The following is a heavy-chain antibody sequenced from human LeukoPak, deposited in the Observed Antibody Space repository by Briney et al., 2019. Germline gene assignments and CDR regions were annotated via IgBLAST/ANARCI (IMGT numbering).Heavy chain of an antibody. Sequence: GGSLRLSCAASGFTFSSYAMSWVRQAPGKGLEWVSTISGSGGSTYYADSVKGRFTISRDNSKNTLYLQMNSLRAEDTAVYYCARDWDQLLYRYYFDYWGQGTLVTVSS. CDR2: ISGSGGST. J-gene: IGHJ4*02. D-gene: IGHD2-2*02. CDR3: ARDWDQLLYRYYFDY. V-gene: IGHV3-23*01. CDR1: GFTFSSYA.